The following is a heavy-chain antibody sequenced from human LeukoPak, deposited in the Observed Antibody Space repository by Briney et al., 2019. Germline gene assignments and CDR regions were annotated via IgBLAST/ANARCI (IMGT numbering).Heavy chain of an antibody. CDR1: GYTFTSYG. CDR3: ARDSSYYDFWSGWYSGFCWFDP. V-gene: IGHV1-18*01. J-gene: IGHJ5*02. CDR2: ISAYNGNT. D-gene: IGHD3-3*01. Sequence: ASVKVSCKASGYTFTSYGISWVRQAPGQGLEWMGWISAYNGNTNYAQKLQGRVTMTTDTSTSTAYMELRSLRSDGTAVYYCARDSSYYDFWSGWYSGFCWFDPWGQGTLVTVSS.